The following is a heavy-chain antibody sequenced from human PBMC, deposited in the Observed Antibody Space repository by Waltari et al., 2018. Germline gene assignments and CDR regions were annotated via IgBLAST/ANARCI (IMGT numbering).Heavy chain of an antibody. CDR1: GYTFTNYA. D-gene: IGHD2-21*01. CDR2: INTTPGNQ. Sequence: QVQLVQSGSELMKPGASVKVSCKASGYTFTNYAINWVRQAPGQGLEWMGWINTTPGNQMYAQDFTGPCVFSLDPSVSTAYLQISSLKAEDTAVYYCAKSISHDAFDIWGQGTMVTVSS. CDR3: AKSISHDAFDI. V-gene: IGHV7-4-1*02. J-gene: IGHJ3*02.